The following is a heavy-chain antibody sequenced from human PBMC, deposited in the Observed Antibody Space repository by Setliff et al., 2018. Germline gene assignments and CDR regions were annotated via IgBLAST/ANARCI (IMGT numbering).Heavy chain of an antibody. J-gene: IGHJ3*02. CDR1: GYTFTSSY. CDR2: INPNSGGT. D-gene: IGHD1-26*01. Sequence: GASVKVSCKASGYTFTSSYMHWVRQAPGQGLEWMGIINPNSGGTNYAQKFQGRVTMTRDTSISTAYMELSRLRSDDTAVYYCARVQWELYAFDIWGQGTMVTVSS. CDR3: ARVQWELYAFDI. V-gene: IGHV1-2*02.